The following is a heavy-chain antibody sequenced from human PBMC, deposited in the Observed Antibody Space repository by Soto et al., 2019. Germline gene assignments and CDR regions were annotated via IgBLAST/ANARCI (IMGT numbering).Heavy chain of an antibody. Sequence: QVQLVESGGGVVQPGRSLRLSCAASGFLLDTYAMHWVRQAPGKGLEWVAVIWYDGSNTHYGDSVKGRFTISRDNSKNTLCLQMNSLKVEDTAMYYCARDAYGMDVWGQGTTVTVSS. J-gene: IGHJ6*02. CDR2: IWYDGSNT. V-gene: IGHV3-33*01. CDR1: GFLLDTYA. CDR3: ARDAYGMDV.